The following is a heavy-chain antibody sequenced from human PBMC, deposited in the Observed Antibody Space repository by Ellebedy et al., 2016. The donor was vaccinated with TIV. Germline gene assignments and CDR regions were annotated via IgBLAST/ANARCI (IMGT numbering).Heavy chain of an antibody. CDR1: GYSFTTSW. Sequence: GESLKISCKGSGYSFTTSWIGWVRQMPGKGLDWMGIIFPSDSDVRYSPSFQGQVTISADKSISTTYLQWSSLKASDTAMYYCARQGSGPFDYWGQGTLVTVSS. D-gene: IGHD3-10*01. J-gene: IGHJ4*02. V-gene: IGHV5-51*01. CDR3: ARQGSGPFDY. CDR2: IFPSDSDV.